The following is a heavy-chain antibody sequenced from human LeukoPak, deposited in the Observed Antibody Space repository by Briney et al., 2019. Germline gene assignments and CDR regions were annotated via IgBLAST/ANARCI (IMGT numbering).Heavy chain of an antibody. Sequence: GGSLRLSCVASGFTFSNYWMSWVRQAPGKGLECVANIKEHGSEKYYVDSVKGRFTISRDNAKNSLYLQMNSLRAEDTAVYYCARASTQPGYYESGYYYMDVWGQGTMVTVSS. CDR3: ARASTQPGYYESGYYYMDV. V-gene: IGHV3-7*01. CDR2: IKEHGSEK. CDR1: GFTFSNYW. D-gene: IGHD3-22*01. J-gene: IGHJ6*03.